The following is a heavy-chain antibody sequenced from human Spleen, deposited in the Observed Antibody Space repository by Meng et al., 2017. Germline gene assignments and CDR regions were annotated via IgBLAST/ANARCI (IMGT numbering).Heavy chain of an antibody. D-gene: IGHD2-2*03. CDR3: ARGASLGF. V-gene: IGHV3-20*04. J-gene: IGHJ4*02. Sequence: GGSLRLSCAASGFTFDDSGMSWVRKAPGKGLEWVSAINWNGGSTGYADSVKGRFTISRDNAKNSLYLQMNSLRAEDTAMYYCARGASLGFWGQGTLVTVSS. CDR1: GFTFDDSG. CDR2: INWNGGST.